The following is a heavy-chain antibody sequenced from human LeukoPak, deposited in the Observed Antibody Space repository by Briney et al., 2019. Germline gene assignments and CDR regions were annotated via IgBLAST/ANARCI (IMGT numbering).Heavy chain of an antibody. CDR2: ITADSGTT. CDR3: ASRDYFDY. V-gene: IGHV3-48*02. Sequence: GGSLRLSCAVSGFTFSTKSMNWVRQAPGKGLEWVSYITADSGTTYYADSVKGRFTISRDNAKNSLYLQMNSLRDEDTAVYYCASRDYFDYWGQGTLVTVSS. J-gene: IGHJ4*02. CDR1: GFTFSTKS.